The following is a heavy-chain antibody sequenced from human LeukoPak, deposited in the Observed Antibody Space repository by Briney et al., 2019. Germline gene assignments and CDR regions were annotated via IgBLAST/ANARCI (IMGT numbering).Heavy chain of an antibody. CDR3: ARDLENSHSSSMDV. CDR1: GFTFSSYS. Sequence: GGSLRLSCAASGFTFSSYSMNWVRQAPGKGLEWVSSISSSSSYIYYADSVKGRFTISRDNAKNSLYLQMNSLRAEDTAVYYCARDLENSHSSSMDVWGKGTTVTVSS. V-gene: IGHV3-21*01. J-gene: IGHJ6*03. CDR2: ISSSSSYI. D-gene: IGHD6-6*01.